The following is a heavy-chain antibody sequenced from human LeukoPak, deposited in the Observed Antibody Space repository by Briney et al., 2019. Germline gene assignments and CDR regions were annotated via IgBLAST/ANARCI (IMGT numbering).Heavy chain of an antibody. CDR3: ARTHDYGDHFDY. CDR2: INHSGST. Sequence: GSLRLSCAASGFTFSNAWMSWVRQPPGKGLEWIGEINHSGSTNYNPSLKSRVTISVDTSKNQFSLKLSSVTAADTAVYYCARTHDYGDHFDYWGQGTLVTVSS. D-gene: IGHD4-17*01. V-gene: IGHV4-34*01. CDR1: GFTFSNAW. J-gene: IGHJ4*02.